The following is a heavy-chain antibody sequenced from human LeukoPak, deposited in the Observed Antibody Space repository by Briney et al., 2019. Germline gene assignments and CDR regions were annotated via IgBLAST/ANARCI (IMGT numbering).Heavy chain of an antibody. V-gene: IGHV3-7*01. Sequence: GGSLRLSCAASGFTFSSHWMTWIRQAAGKGLEWGAIIKKDVNENYYVHSVKGRFTISRDNAKNSLYLIMNSLRVEDTAVYYCARGPPYGSRSDYLDQWGRGTLVTVSS. D-gene: IGHD3-10*01. CDR1: GFTFSSHW. J-gene: IGHJ4*02. CDR3: ARGPPYGSRSDYLDQ. CDR2: IKKDVNEN.